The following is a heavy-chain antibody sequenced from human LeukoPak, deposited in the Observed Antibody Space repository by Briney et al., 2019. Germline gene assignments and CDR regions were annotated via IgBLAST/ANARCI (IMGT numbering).Heavy chain of an antibody. CDR3: ARDVDYYDSSGYFDY. CDR2: ISSSGSTI. Sequence: GGSLRHSCAASGFTFSDYYMSWIRQAPGKGLEWVSYISSSGSTIYYADSVKGRFTISRDNAKNSLYLQMNSLRAEDTAVYYCARDVDYYDSSGYFDYWGQGTLVTVSS. V-gene: IGHV3-11*04. D-gene: IGHD3-22*01. CDR1: GFTFSDYY. J-gene: IGHJ4*02.